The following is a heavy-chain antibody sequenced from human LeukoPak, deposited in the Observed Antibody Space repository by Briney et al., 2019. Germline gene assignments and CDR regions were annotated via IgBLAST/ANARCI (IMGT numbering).Heavy chain of an antibody. CDR3: ARGILRTEEGPVFDP. D-gene: IGHD1-14*01. Sequence: GGSLRLSCAASGFTFSSYGMHWVRQAPGKGLEWVAVIWYDGSNKYYADSVKGRFTISRDNSKNTLYLQMSSLRAEDTAVYYCARGILRTEEGPVFDPWGQGTLVTVSS. CDR1: GFTFSSYG. V-gene: IGHV3-33*01. CDR2: IWYDGSNK. J-gene: IGHJ5*02.